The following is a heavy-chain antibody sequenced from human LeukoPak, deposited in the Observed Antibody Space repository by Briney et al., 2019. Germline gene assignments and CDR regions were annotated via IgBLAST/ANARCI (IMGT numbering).Heavy chain of an antibody. V-gene: IGHV3-7*01. CDR2: IKQDGSEK. D-gene: IGHD3-16*01. CDR3: ARTKTYVWGSYNY. CDR1: GFTFSTYW. J-gene: IGHJ4*02. Sequence: HAGGSLRLSCAASGFTFSTYWMTWVRQAPGKGLEWVANIKQDGSEKYYVDSVKGRFTISRDNAKNSLYLQMNSLRAEDTAVYYCARTKTYVWGSYNYWGQGTLVTVSS.